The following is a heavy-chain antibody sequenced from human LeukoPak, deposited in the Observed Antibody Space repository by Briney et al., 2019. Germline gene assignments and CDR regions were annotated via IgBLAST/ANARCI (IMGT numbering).Heavy chain of an antibody. V-gene: IGHV3-30*02. CDR3: GKDESLVEPLLFDY. CDR1: GFTFSSYG. CDR2: IRFDGNNK. Sequence: PGGSLRLSCAASGFTFSSYGMHWVRQPPGKGLEWVAFIRFDGNNKYYADSLKGRFTISRDNSKNTLYLQMKSLRAEDTAVYYCGKDESLVEPLLFDYWGQGTLVTVSS. J-gene: IGHJ4*02. D-gene: IGHD2-2*01.